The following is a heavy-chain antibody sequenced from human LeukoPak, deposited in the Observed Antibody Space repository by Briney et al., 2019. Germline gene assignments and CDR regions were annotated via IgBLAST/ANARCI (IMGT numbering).Heavy chain of an antibody. J-gene: IGHJ3*02. CDR2: INHSGST. D-gene: IGHD5-18*01. CDR1: GGSFSGYY. V-gene: IGHV4-34*01. CDR3: ARERIQLWLRRDAFDI. Sequence: SETLSLTCAVYGGSFSGYYRSWIRQPPGKGLEWIGEINHSGSTNYNPSLKSRVTISVDTSKNQFSLKLSSVTAADTAVYYCARERIQLWLRRDAFDIWGQGTMVTVSS.